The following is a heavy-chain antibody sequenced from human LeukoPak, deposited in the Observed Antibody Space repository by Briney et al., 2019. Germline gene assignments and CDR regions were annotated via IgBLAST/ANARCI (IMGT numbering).Heavy chain of an antibody. D-gene: IGHD3-9*01. CDR1: GYTFTSYG. V-gene: IGHV1-18*01. CDR3: ARDFRGYDILTGPPSFDY. Sequence: EASVKVSCKASGYTFTSYGISWVRQAPGQGLEWMGWISAYNGNTNYAQKLQGRVTMTTDTSTSTAYMELRSLRSDDTAVYYCARDFRGYDILTGPPSFDYWGQGTLVTVSS. J-gene: IGHJ4*02. CDR2: ISAYNGNT.